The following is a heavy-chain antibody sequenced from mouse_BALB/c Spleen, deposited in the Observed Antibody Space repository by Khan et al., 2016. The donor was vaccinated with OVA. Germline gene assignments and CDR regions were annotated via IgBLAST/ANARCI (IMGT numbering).Heavy chain of an antibody. D-gene: IGHD2-1*01. J-gene: IGHJ1*01. CDR1: GYTFTNYG. CDR3: ARVGNYWYFDV. Sequence: QIQLVQSGPELKKPGETVKISCKASGYTFTNYGMNWVKQAPGKGLKWMGWINTYTGEPTYGDDLKGRFAFSLETSASTASLQLNNLKNEDTATYFCARVGNYWYFDVWGAGTTVTVSS. CDR2: INTYTGEP. V-gene: IGHV9-3-1*01.